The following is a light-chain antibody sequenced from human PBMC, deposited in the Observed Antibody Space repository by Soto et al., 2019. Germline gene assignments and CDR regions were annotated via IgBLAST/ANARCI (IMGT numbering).Light chain of an antibody. Sequence: EIVLTQSPGTLSLSPGERATLSCRASQSVSRSYLAWYKQKPGQAPRILIYGTSSRATGIPDRFSGSGSGTDFTLTIRRLEPEEFAVFDCQQYGSSITFGQGTRLEIK. CDR1: QSVSRSY. V-gene: IGKV3-20*01. J-gene: IGKJ5*01. CDR2: GTS. CDR3: QQYGSSIT.